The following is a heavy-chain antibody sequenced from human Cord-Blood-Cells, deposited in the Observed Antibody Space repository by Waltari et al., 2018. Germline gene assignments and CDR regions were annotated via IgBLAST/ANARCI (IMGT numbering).Heavy chain of an antibody. V-gene: IGHV4-61*01. CDR3: ARVRIAARFDI. CDR2: IYYSGST. J-gene: IGHJ3*02. CDR1: RGSISAVSNS. D-gene: IGHD6-6*01. Sequence: QLQLQESGPGLVKPPETLSLTCAVPRGSISAVSNSWSWLRQPPGKGLEWIGYIYYSGSTNYNPSLKSRVTISVDTSKNQFSLKLSSVTAADTAVYYCARVRIAARFDIWGQGTMVTVSS.